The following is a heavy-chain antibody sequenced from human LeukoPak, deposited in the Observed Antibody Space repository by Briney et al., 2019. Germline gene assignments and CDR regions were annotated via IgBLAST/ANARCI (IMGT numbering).Heavy chain of an antibody. D-gene: IGHD2-15*01. CDR3: VRGYSFGPYGMDV. Sequence: SGGSLRLSCSASGFPFSSYAMHWVRQAPGKGLEYVSAISDSGGSTYNADSVKGRFTISRDNSKNTLYLQMSSLRAEDTAVYFCVRGYSFGPYGMDVWGQGTTVTVSS. CDR2: ISDSGGST. J-gene: IGHJ6*02. CDR1: GFPFSSYA. V-gene: IGHV3-64D*09.